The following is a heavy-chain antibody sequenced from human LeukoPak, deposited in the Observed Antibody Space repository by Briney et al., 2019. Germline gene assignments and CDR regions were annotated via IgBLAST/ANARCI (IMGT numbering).Heavy chain of an antibody. CDR3: ARSAAGTDYFDY. D-gene: IGHD6-13*01. Sequence: GESLKISCQGSAYGFTTYWIGWVRQMPGKGLEWMGIIYPGDSDTRCSPSFQGQVTISADKSISTAYLQWSRLKASDTAMYYCARSAAGTDYFDYWGQGTLVTVSS. CDR1: AYGFTTYW. J-gene: IGHJ4*02. V-gene: IGHV5-51*01. CDR2: IYPGDSDT.